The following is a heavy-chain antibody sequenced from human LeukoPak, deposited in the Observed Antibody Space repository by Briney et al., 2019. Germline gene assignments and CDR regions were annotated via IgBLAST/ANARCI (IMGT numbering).Heavy chain of an antibody. CDR3: ARDGDGAS. V-gene: IGHV7-4-1*02. CDR1: GYNFINYG. CDR2: INTNTGNP. Sequence: GSSVKVSCKASGYNFINYGITWVRQAPGQGLGWMGWINTNTGNPTYAQGFTGRFVFSLDTSVSTAYLQISSLKAEDTAVYYCARDGDGASWGQGTLVTVSS. D-gene: IGHD5-24*01. J-gene: IGHJ4*02.